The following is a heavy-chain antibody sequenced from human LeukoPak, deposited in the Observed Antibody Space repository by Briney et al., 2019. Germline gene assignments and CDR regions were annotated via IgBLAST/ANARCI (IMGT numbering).Heavy chain of an antibody. V-gene: IGHV3-23*01. CDR1: GFTVSTYG. Sequence: GRPMKLSCAVSGFTVSTYGMSWVRQAPGKELDWVSAISGGGASTYYADSVKGRFTISRDNSKNTLYLQMNSLRAEDTAVYYCAKDVRCSSTSCYYYYMDVWGKGSTVTVSS. CDR3: AKDVRCSSTSCYYYYMDV. CDR2: ISGGGAST. D-gene: IGHD2-2*01. J-gene: IGHJ6*03.